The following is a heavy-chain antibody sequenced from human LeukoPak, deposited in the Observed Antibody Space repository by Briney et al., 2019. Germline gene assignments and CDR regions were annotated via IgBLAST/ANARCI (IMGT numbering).Heavy chain of an antibody. CDR1: GFTLGDYA. V-gene: IGHV3-49*03. CDR2: IRSKAYGGTT. D-gene: IGHD5-18*01. J-gene: IGHJ4*02. Sequence: GGSLRLSCTASGFTLGDYAMSWFRQAPGKGLEWVGFIRSKAYGGTTEYAASVKGRFTISRDDSKSIAYLQTNSLKTEDTAVYYCTRSLGSYGYDYWGQGTLVTVSS. CDR3: TRSLGSYGYDY.